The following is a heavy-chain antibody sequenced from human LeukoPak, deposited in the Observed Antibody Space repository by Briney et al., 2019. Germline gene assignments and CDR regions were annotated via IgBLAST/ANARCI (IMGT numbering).Heavy chain of an antibody. CDR3: ARHYYGSGSSGQNDY. CDR1: GYSFTSYW. V-gene: IGHV5-51*01. D-gene: IGHD3-10*01. J-gene: IGHJ4*02. Sequence: GESLKISCKGSGYSFTSYWIGWVRQMPGKGLEWMGIIYPSDSDTRYSPSFQGQVTISVDKSISTAYLQWSSLKASDTAIYYCARHYYGSGSSGQNDYWGQGTLVTVSS. CDR2: IYPSDSDT.